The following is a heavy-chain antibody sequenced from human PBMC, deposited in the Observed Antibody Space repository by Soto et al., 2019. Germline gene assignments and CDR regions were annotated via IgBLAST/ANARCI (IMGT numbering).Heavy chain of an antibody. CDR2: INPDSGAT. Sequence: HEHLVQSGAEVKRPGASLKVSCKASGYSFTGYYIHWVRQAPGQGLEWMGWINPDSGATNYAQNFQGRVTLTSDTSISTASMALTSLTSDDTAVYYCARGDYGTGGYPFPYFAYWGQGTLVIVSS. CDR1: GYSFTGYY. D-gene: IGHD2-8*02. J-gene: IGHJ4*02. V-gene: IGHV1-2*02. CDR3: ARGDYGTGGYPFPYFAY.